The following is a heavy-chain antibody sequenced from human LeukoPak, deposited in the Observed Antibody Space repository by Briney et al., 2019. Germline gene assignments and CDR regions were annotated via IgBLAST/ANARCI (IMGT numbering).Heavy chain of an antibody. CDR2: INHSGST. CDR1: GGSFSGYY. Sequence: SETLSLTCAVYGGSFSGYYWSWIRQPPGKGLEWIGEINHSGSTNYNPSLKSRVTISVDTSKNQFSLKLSSVTAADTAVYYCVAGGRGYSSGWLLKPKYFQHWGQGTLVTVSS. D-gene: IGHD6-25*01. J-gene: IGHJ1*01. V-gene: IGHV4-34*01. CDR3: VAGGRGYSSGWLLKPKYFQH.